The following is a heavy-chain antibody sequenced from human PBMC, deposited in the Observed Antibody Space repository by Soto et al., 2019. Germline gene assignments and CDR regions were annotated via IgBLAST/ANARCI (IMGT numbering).Heavy chain of an antibody. CDR3: VKEFFSSSWYDTGKLFWFDP. CDR1: GFTFSSYA. CDR2: ISSNGGST. D-gene: IGHD6-13*01. V-gene: IGHV3-64D*06. J-gene: IGHJ5*02. Sequence: PGGSLRLSCSSSGFTFSSYAMHWVRQAPGKGLEYVSAISSNGGSTYYADSVKGRFTISRDNSKNTLYLQMSSLRAEDTAVYYCVKEFFSSSWYDTGKLFWFDPWGQGTLVTVS.